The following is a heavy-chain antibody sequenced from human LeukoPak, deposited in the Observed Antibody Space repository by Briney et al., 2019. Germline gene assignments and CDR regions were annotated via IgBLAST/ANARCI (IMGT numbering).Heavy chain of an antibody. V-gene: IGHV4-39*01. J-gene: IGHJ6*03. D-gene: IGHD5-18*01. CDR1: GGSVSSSRYY. CDR2: IYYSGST. Sequence: SETLSLTCAVSGGSVSSSRYYWGWIRQPPGKGLEWIGSIYYSGSTKYNTSLMSRVTISVDTSNNQFSLNLTSVTAADTAVYYCARSGPVASYHYFMDVWGKGTAVTVSS. CDR3: ARSGPVASYHYFMDV.